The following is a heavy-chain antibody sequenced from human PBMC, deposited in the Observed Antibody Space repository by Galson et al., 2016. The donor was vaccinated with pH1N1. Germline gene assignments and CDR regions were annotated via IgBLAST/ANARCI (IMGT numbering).Heavy chain of an antibody. Sequence: SVKVSCKASGYRFDNYFLHWVRQAPGQGVEWMGWINPNGGATNSAQKFQGRVTLTRDTSINTGFMELRGLTSDDTAVYFCAREGGVNGDYVFSYWGQGSLVIVSS. CDR2: INPNGGAT. V-gene: IGHV1-2*02. D-gene: IGHD4-17*01. CDR3: AREGGVNGDYVFSY. CDR1: GYRFDNYF. J-gene: IGHJ4*02.